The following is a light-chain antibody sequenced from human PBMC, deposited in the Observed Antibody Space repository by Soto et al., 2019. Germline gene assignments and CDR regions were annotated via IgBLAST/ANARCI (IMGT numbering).Light chain of an antibody. V-gene: IGKV1-5*03. CDR1: QTISSW. CDR3: QQYSDFLIS. J-gene: IGKJ3*01. Sequence: DIQMTQSPSTLSGSVGDRVTITCRASQTISSWLAWYQQKPGKAPKLLIYKASTLKSGVPSRFSGSGSGTEFTLTISSLQPDDFATYYCQQYSDFLISFGPGTTVDFK. CDR2: KAS.